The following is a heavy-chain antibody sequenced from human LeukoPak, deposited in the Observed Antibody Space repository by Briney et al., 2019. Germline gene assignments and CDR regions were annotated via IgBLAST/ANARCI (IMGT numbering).Heavy chain of an antibody. CDR3: AREMFGELFVDY. D-gene: IGHD3-10*02. Sequence: SETLSLTCTVSGGSISSSSYYWGWIRQPPGKGLEWIGSIYYSGSTYYNPSLKSRVTMSVDTSKNQFSLKLSSVTAADTAVYYCAREMFGELFVDYWGQGTLVTVSS. V-gene: IGHV4-39*07. CDR2: IYYSGST. CDR1: GGSISSSSYY. J-gene: IGHJ4*02.